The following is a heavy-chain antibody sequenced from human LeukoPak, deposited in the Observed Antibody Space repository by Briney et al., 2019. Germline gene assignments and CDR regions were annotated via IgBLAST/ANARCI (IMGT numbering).Heavy chain of an antibody. J-gene: IGHJ4*02. D-gene: IGHD3-16*02. CDR2: IDKKDKGYATAT. CDR1: GFTFSGLA. CDR3: AKDLPVIL. Sequence: PGGSLRLSCAAPGFTFSGLANHWVRRSSGKGLEGVGKIDKKDKGYATATAYAASVKGRFTISRDDSINTAYLQMKSLRAEDTAVYYCAKDLPVILWGQGALVTVSS. V-gene: IGHV3-73*01.